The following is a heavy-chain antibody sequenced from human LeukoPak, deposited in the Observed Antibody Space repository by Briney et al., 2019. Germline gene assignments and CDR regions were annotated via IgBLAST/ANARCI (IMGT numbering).Heavy chain of an antibody. D-gene: IGHD6-13*01. CDR3: AREGIAAAGEKEFDH. Sequence: ASVKVSCKASGYSFIGYYINWVRQAPGQGLEWMGWINPNSGDTNFAQNFQGRVTVTGDTSISTAFMEVTRLRSDDTAVYYCAREGIAAAGEKEFDHWGQGTLVTVSS. V-gene: IGHV1-2*02. CDR1: GYSFIGYY. J-gene: IGHJ4*02. CDR2: INPNSGDT.